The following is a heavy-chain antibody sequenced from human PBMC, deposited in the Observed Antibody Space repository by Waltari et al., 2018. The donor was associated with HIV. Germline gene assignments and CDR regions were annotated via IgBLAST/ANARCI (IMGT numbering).Heavy chain of an antibody. Sequence: QVQLVESGGGVVQPGRSLRLSCAASGFPFRRYGMHWVRQAPGKGLEWVAVISYYGDNKYYADSVKGRFTISRDNSKNTLYLQMNSLRVEDTAVYYCAKGASGWSPGYWGQGTLVTVSS. V-gene: IGHV3-30*18. CDR2: ISYYGDNK. J-gene: IGHJ4*02. D-gene: IGHD6-19*01. CDR1: GFPFRRYG. CDR3: AKGASGWSPGY.